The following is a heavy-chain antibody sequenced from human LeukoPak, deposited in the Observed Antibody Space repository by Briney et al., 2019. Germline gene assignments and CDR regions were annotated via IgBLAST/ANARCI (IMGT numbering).Heavy chain of an antibody. V-gene: IGHV3-23*01. D-gene: IGHD2-21*02. J-gene: IGHJ4*02. Sequence: PGGSLRLSCAASGFTFSSYAMSWVRLAPGKGLEWVSAISGSGGSTYYADSVKGRFTISRDNSKNTLYLQMNSLRAEDTAVYYCAKDLARVTGDRNEIDYWGQGTLVTVSS. CDR2: ISGSGGST. CDR3: AKDLARVTGDRNEIDY. CDR1: GFTFSSYA.